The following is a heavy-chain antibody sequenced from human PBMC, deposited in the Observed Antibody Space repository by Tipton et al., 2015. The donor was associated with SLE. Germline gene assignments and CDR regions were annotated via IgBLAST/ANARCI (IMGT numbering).Heavy chain of an antibody. J-gene: IGHJ4*02. Sequence: LRLSCTVSGGSISSGGYYRRWIRQHPGKGLEWIGYIYYSGSTYYNPSLKSRVTISVDTSKNQFSLKLSSVTAADTAVYYCATASSAQAYYVAYWAQGTLVAASS. CDR3: ATASSAQAYYVAY. V-gene: IGHV4-31*02. D-gene: IGHD6-25*01. CDR2: IYYSGST. CDR1: GGSISSGGYY.